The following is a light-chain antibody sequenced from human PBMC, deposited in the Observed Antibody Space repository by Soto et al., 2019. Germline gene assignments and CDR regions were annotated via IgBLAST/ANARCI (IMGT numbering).Light chain of an antibody. J-gene: IGKJ4*01. CDR1: QGLVHSDGNTY. V-gene: IGKV2-30*02. CDR2: KVS. CDR3: MQGTHSLT. Sequence: DFVMTQSPLSLPVTLGQPASISCRSSQGLVHSDGNTYLNWFHQRPGQPPRRLIYKVSNRDSGVPDRFSGSGSDTDFTLKISRVEAEDVGVYYCMQGTHSLTFGGGTKVEIK.